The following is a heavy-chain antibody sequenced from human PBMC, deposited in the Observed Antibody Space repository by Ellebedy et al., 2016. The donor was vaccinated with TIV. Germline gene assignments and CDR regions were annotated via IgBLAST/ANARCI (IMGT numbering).Heavy chain of an antibody. CDR3: ARMTSRGFSTPAY. J-gene: IGHJ4*02. CDR1: HFAIRGGYS. CDR2: VFHSGST. Sequence: SETLSLTXSVSHFAIRGGYSWGWIRQTPGKGLEWIGSVFHSGSTYYNPSLRSRVTMSVDTSKNQLSLKISSVTAADTAIYYCARMTSRGFSTPAYWGQGTQVTVSS. D-gene: IGHD5-12*01. V-gene: IGHV4-38-2*02.